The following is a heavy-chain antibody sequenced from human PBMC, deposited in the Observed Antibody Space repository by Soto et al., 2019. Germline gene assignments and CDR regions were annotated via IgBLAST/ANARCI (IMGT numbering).Heavy chain of an antibody. V-gene: IGHV3-23*01. CDR1: GFTFSRCA. CDR3: AKKGGTIPYYYYMDV. Sequence: HPGGSLRPSCAASGFTFSRCAMNWVRQPPGKGLEWVSGISGSGGTTYYADSVKGRFTISRDNSKNTLYLQINSPRGDDTALYYCAKKGGTIPYYYYMDVWAKGTTVTVSS. D-gene: IGHD3-16*01. CDR2: ISGSGGTT. J-gene: IGHJ6*03.